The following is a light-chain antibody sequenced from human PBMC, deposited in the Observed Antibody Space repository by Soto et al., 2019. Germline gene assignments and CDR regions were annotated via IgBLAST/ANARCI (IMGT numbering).Light chain of an antibody. Sequence: DIVMTQSPDSLAVSLGERATINCKSSQSVLYSSNNKNYLAWYQQKPGQPPKLLIYLSSTRESGVPDRFSGSGSGTDFTLTINSLQAEDVAVYYCQQYYDPPLPFGRGTKLEIK. J-gene: IGKJ2*01. CDR1: QSVLYSSNNKNY. CDR2: LSS. V-gene: IGKV4-1*01. CDR3: QQYYDPPLP.